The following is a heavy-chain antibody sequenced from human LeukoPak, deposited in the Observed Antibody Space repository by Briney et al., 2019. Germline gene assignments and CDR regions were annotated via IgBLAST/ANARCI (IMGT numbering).Heavy chain of an antibody. Sequence: GGSLRLSCAAAGFTFSSYPMSWVRQAPGKGLEWVSVISGSGGSTYYADSVKGRFTISRDNSKNTLYLQMNSLRAEDTAVYYCAKMGASGVPAAMQFDYWGQGTLVTVSS. D-gene: IGHD2-2*01. CDR3: AKMGASGVPAAMQFDY. CDR2: ISGSGGST. V-gene: IGHV3-23*01. CDR1: GFTFSSYP. J-gene: IGHJ4*02.